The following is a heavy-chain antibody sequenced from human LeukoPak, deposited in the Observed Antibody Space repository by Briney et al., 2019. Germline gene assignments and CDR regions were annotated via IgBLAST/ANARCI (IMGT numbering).Heavy chain of an antibody. V-gene: IGHV1-18*01. J-gene: IGHJ4*02. CDR2: ISAYNGNT. Sequence: ASVKVSCKASGGTFSSYAISWVRQAPGQGLEWMGWISAYNGNTNYAQKLQGRVTMTTDTSTSTAYMELRSLRSDDTAVYYCARSGLSGSFADYWGQGTLVTVSS. D-gene: IGHD3-10*01. CDR3: ARSGLSGSFADY. CDR1: GGTFSSYA.